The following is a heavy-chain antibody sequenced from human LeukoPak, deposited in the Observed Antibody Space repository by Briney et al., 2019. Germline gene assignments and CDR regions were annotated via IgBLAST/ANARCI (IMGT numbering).Heavy chain of an antibody. J-gene: IGHJ4*02. Sequence: GGSLRLSCAASGFTFSSYAMSWVRQAPGKGLEWVSAISGSGGSTYYADSVKGRFTISRDNSKNTLYLQMNSLRAEDAAVYYCGIVVVPAAIGYWGQGTLVTVSS. CDR1: GFTFSSYA. CDR2: ISGSGGST. V-gene: IGHV3-23*01. CDR3: GIVVVPAAIGY. D-gene: IGHD2-2*01.